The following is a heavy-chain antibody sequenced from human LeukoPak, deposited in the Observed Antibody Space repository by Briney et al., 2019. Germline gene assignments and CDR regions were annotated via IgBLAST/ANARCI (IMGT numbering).Heavy chain of an antibody. Sequence: PSETLSLTCAVYGGSFSGYYWGWIRQPPGKGLEWIGEINHSGSTNYNPSLKSRVTISVDTSKNQSSLKLSSVTAADTAVYYCARGQYGGNWRFEFDPWGQGTLVTVSS. CDR1: GGSFSGYY. D-gene: IGHD2-21*01. CDR3: ARGQYGGNWRFEFDP. J-gene: IGHJ5*02. CDR2: INHSGST. V-gene: IGHV4-34*01.